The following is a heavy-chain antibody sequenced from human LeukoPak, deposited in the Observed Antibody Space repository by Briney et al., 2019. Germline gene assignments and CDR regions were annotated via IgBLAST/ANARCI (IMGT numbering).Heavy chain of an antibody. Sequence: SVKVSCKASGFTFTSSAMQWVRQARGQRLEWIGWIVVGSGNTNYAQKFQERVTITRDMSTSTAYMELSSLGSEDTAVYYCAAGPWGIAAAGLPDAFDIWGQGTMVTVSS. CDR2: IVVGSGNT. V-gene: IGHV1-58*02. J-gene: IGHJ3*02. CDR1: GFTFTSSA. CDR3: AAGPWGIAAAGLPDAFDI. D-gene: IGHD6-13*01.